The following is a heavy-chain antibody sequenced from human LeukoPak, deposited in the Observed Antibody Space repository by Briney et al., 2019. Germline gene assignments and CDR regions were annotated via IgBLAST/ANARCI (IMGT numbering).Heavy chain of an antibody. J-gene: IGHJ4*02. CDR3: ARLSSPAPPFFDY. CDR2: INHSGST. Sequence: SETLSLTCTVSGGSISSYYWSWIRQPPGKGLEWIGEINHSGSTNYNPSLKSRVTISVDTSKNQFSLKLSSVTAADTAVYYCARLSSPAPPFFDYWGQGTLVTVSS. D-gene: IGHD6-6*01. CDR1: GGSISSYY. V-gene: IGHV4-34*01.